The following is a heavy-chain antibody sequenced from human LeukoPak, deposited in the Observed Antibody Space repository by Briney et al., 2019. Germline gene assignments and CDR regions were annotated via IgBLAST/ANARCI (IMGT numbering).Heavy chain of an antibody. D-gene: IGHD3-22*01. V-gene: IGHV1-18*01. Sequence: ASVKVSCKASGYTFTSYGISWVRQAPGQGLEWMGWISAYTGNTNYAQKLQGRVTMTTATSTRTAYMELRSLSCDDTAVYYCASDPQRDSSGYSVYWGQGTLVTVSS. CDR2: ISAYTGNT. CDR1: GYTFTSYG. CDR3: ASDPQRDSSGYSVY. J-gene: IGHJ4*02.